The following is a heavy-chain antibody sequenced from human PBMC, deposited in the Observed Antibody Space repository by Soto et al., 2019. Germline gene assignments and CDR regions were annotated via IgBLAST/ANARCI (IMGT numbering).Heavy chain of an antibody. CDR2: IYYSGST. CDR1: GGSISTTTYH. D-gene: IGHD5-12*01. V-gene: IGHV4-39*01. Sequence: LETLSLTCSVSGGSISTTTYHWGWIRHPPGKGLEWIGSIYYSGSTYYNPSLRSRVTISVDTSKNQFSLKLSSVTAADTAVYYCARHYTATILVVLFDYWGQGTLVTVSS. CDR3: ARHYTATILVVLFDY. J-gene: IGHJ4*02.